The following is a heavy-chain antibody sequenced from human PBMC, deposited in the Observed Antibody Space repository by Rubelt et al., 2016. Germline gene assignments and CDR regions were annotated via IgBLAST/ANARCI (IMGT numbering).Heavy chain of an antibody. D-gene: IGHD1-7*01. CDR1: GGSISSSSYY. J-gene: IGHJ4*02. Sequence: QLQLQESGPGLVKPSETLSLTCTVSGGSISSSSYYWGWIRQPPGTGLEWIGSLYYSGSTYYNPSLKSRVTISVDTSKNQFSLKLSSVTAADTAVYYCARDPRAGTTSFDYWGQGTLVTVSS. V-gene: IGHV4-39*07. CDR3: ARDPRAGTTSFDY. CDR2: LYYSGST.